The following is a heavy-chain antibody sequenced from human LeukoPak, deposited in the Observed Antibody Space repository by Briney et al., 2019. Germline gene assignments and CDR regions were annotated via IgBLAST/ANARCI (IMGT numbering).Heavy chain of an antibody. CDR3: ARETTVTTNFDY. J-gene: IGHJ4*02. CDR2: IYHSGSA. CDR1: GYSLSSGYY. Sequence: SETLSLTCTVSGYSLSSGYYWGWIRPPPGKGLEWIGSIYHSGSAYYNPSLKSRVTISVDTSKNQFSLKLSSVTAADTAVYYCARETTVTTNFDYWGQGTLVTVSS. V-gene: IGHV4-38-2*02. D-gene: IGHD4-17*01.